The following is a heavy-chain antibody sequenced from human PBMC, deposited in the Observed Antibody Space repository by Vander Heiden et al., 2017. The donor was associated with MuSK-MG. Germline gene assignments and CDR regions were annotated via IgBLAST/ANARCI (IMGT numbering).Heavy chain of an antibody. J-gene: IGHJ4*02. Sequence: VQLVPSGAEVKKPGDSLKISCRGPGYRSTTPWIGWVRQMPGKGLEWMGIIYPGDSDTRYSPSFRGQVTISADTSIGTAYLQWSSLKASDSAMYYCARLYGRYFDYWGQGTVVTVSS. CDR2: IYPGDSDT. CDR3: ARLYGRYFDY. V-gene: IGHV5-51*03. D-gene: IGHD3-10*01. CDR1: GYRSTTPW.